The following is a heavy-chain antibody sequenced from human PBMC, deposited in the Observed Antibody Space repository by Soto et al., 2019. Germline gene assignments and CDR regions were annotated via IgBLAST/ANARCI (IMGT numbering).Heavy chain of an antibody. CDR2: ISPGNGNT. CDR1: GYSFTSYA. D-gene: IGHD3-3*01. J-gene: IGHJ3*02. Sequence: QVQFVQSGAEVKKPGASVRVSCKASGYSFTSYAIHWLRQAPGQRPEWMGWISPGNGNTKYSENFQGRVTITRDTSASTAYMDLSSLRSEDTAVYYCTRTSFGVVTYGFDIWGQWTMVTVSS. V-gene: IGHV1-3*01. CDR3: TRTSFGVVTYGFDI.